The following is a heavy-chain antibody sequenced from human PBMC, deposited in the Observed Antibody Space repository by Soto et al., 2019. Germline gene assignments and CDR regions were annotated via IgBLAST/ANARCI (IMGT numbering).Heavy chain of an antibody. CDR3: ARDLTYSYNGLVVLAKYGMHR. CDR2: FDPEDGET. Sequence: ASVKVSCKVSGYTLTELSMHWVRQAPGKGLEWMGGFDPEDGETIYAQKLQGRVTMTEDTSTDTAYMELSSLRPEDTAVYYCARDLTYSYNGLVVLAKYGMHRWGQ. D-gene: IGHD2-8*02. J-gene: IGHJ6*02. V-gene: IGHV1-24*01. CDR1: GYTLTELS.